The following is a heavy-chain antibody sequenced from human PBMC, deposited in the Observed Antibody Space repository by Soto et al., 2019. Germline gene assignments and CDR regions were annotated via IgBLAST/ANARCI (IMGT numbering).Heavy chain of an antibody. Sequence: QVQLVESGGGVVQPGRSLTLSCAAYGFIFSSYGMHWVRQAPGKGLQWVAVIWYDGSNTYYADSVKGRFTISRDNSKYTLYLQMNSQRAEDTAVYYCARGLRAAAGRDYFQYWGQGTLVTVSS. J-gene: IGHJ1*01. V-gene: IGHV3-33*01. CDR1: GFIFSSYG. D-gene: IGHD6-13*01. CDR3: ARGLRAAAGRDYFQY. CDR2: IWYDGSNT.